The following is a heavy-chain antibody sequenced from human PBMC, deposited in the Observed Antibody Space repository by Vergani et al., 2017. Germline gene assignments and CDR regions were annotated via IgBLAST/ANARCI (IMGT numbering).Heavy chain of an antibody. Sequence: QVQLVQSGDEVKKPGASVKVSCKASGYTFTSYGISWVRQAPGQGLEWMGWISAYNGNTNYAQKLKGRVTMTTDTSTSTAYMELRSLRSDDTAVYYCAGDRSPGYSSSPFDYWGQGTLVTVSS. CDR3: AGDRSPGYSSSPFDY. V-gene: IGHV1-18*01. CDR1: GYTFTSYG. D-gene: IGHD6-13*01. CDR2: ISAYNGNT. J-gene: IGHJ4*02.